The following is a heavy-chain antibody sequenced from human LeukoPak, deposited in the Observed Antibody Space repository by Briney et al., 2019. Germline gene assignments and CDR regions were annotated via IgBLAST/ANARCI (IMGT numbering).Heavy chain of an antibody. Sequence: GGSLRLSCAASGFTFSNAWMSWVRQAPGKGLKWVGRIESKTDGGTTDYAAPVKGRFTISRDDSKNTLYLQMNSLRVEDTAVYYCAKDGAGGVASDWFDPWGQGTLVTVSS. CDR1: GFTFSNAW. J-gene: IGHJ5*02. CDR2: IESKTDGGTT. CDR3: AKDGAGGVASDWFDP. V-gene: IGHV3-15*04. D-gene: IGHD2-8*02.